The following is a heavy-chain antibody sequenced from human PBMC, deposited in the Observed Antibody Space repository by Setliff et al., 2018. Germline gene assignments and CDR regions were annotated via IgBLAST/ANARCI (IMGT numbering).Heavy chain of an antibody. CDR2: IYHSGST. CDR3: ARDRQYCSSPTCYSSYFYYYGMDV. J-gene: IGHJ6*02. Sequence: SLTCAIYGQSFSAYYWSWVRQPPGKGLGWIGEIYHSGSTNYNPSLKSRVTISVDPSKNQFSLKLSSVTAADTAVYYCARDRQYCSSPTCYSSYFYYYGMDVWGQGTTVTVSS. D-gene: IGHD2-2*02. V-gene: IGHV4-34*01. CDR1: GQSFSAYY.